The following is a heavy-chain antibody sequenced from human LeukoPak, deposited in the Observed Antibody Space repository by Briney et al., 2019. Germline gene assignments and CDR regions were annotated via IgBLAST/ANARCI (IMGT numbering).Heavy chain of an antibody. CDR1: GFTFSSYA. CDR2: IKEDGSEK. V-gene: IGHV3-7*01. Sequence: PGGSLRLSCAASGFTFSSYAMHWVRQAPGKGLEWVANIKEDGSEKYYVDSVKGRFTISRDNAKNSMYLQMNSLRVEDTAVYYCVRDGPTAYFDYWGQGTLVTVSS. D-gene: IGHD5-18*01. CDR3: VRDGPTAYFDY. J-gene: IGHJ4*02.